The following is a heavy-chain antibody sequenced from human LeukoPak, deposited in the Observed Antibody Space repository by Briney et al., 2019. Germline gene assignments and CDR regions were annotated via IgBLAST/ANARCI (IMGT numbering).Heavy chain of an antibody. CDR1: GFTFDDYA. CDR2: ISWNSGSI. D-gene: IGHD2-2*02. CDR3: ANSYTDTWFYFDH. J-gene: IGHJ4*02. Sequence: LSGGSLRLSCAASGFTFDDYAMHWVRQAPGKGLEWVSGISWNSGSIGYADSVKGRFTISRDNSKNSLYLQLNSLTAEDTAFYYCANSYTDTWFYFDHWGQGTLVTVSS. V-gene: IGHV3-9*01.